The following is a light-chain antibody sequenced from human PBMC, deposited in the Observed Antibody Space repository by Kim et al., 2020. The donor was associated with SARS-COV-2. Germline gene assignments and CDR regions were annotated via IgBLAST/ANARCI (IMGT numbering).Light chain of an antibody. CDR3: SSYTTSTTV. J-gene: IGLJ3*02. Sequence: QSALTQPASVSGSPGQSITISCTGTSSDIGYNFVSWYQQHPGKAPKLMIYDVNNRPSGVSNRFSGSKSGDTASLTISGLQAEDEADYYCSSYTTSTTVFGGGTQLTVL. CDR2: DVN. CDR1: SSDIGYNF. V-gene: IGLV2-14*03.